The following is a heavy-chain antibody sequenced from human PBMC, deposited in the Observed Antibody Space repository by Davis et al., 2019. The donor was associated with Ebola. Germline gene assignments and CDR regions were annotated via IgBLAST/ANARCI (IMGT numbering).Heavy chain of an antibody. CDR3: ARRLAAAGTPSDY. V-gene: IGHV1-2*02. J-gene: IGHJ4*02. CDR1: RYTFTGYY. Sequence: ASVTVSCKASRYTFTGYYMHWVRQAPGQGLEWMGWINPNSGGTNYAQKFQGRVTITRNTSISTAYMELSSLRSEDTAVYYCARRLAAAGTPSDYWGQGTLVTVSS. CDR2: INPNSGGT. D-gene: IGHD6-13*01.